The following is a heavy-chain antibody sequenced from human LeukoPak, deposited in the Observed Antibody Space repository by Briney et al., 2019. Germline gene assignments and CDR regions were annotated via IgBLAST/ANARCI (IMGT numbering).Heavy chain of an antibody. Sequence: ASVKVSCKASGYTFTSYGISWVRQASGQGLEWMGWISAYNGNTNYAQKLQGRVTMTTDTSTSTAYMELRSLRSDDTAVYYCARGPGVVVAATPDYWGQGTLVTVSS. J-gene: IGHJ4*02. CDR1: GYTFTSYG. V-gene: IGHV1-18*01. CDR2: ISAYNGNT. D-gene: IGHD2-15*01. CDR3: ARGPGVVVAATPDY.